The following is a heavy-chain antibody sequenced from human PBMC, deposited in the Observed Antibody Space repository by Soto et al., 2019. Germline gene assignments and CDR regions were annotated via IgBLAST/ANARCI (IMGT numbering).Heavy chain of an antibody. J-gene: IGHJ4*02. D-gene: IGHD2-15*01. Sequence: SETLSLTCTVSGGSISSGDYCWSWIRQPPGKGLEWIGYIYYSGSTYYNPSLKSRVTISVDTSKNQFSLKLSSVTAADTAVYYCARHTPAISISDHWGQGTLVTSPQ. CDR2: IYYSGST. CDR1: GGSISSGDYC. V-gene: IGHV4-30-4*01. CDR3: ARHTPAISISDH.